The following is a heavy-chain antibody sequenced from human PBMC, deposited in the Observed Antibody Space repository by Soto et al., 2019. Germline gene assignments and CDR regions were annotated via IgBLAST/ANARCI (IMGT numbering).Heavy chain of an antibody. CDR1: GFTFSSYA. V-gene: IGHV3-23*01. CDR2: LRGSGDTT. J-gene: IGHJ6*02. CDR3: AKGSITLIIAADV. Sequence: PGGSLRLSCAASGFTFSSYAMSWVRQAPGKGLEWVSGLRGSGDTTFYADSVKGRFTISRDNSKNMLYLQMSSLRAEDTAVYYCAKGSITLIIAADVWGQGTTVTVSS. D-gene: IGHD3-22*01.